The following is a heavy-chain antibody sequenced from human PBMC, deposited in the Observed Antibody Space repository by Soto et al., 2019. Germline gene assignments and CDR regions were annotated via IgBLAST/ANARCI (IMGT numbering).Heavy chain of an antibody. J-gene: IGHJ5*02. CDR3: ARTTPYSSSWYYNWFDP. V-gene: IGHV4-39*01. CDR1: GGSISSSSYY. D-gene: IGHD6-13*01. CDR2: IYYSGST. Sequence: SETLSLTCTVSGGSISSSSYYWGWIRQPPGKGLEWIGSIYYSGSTYYNPSLKSRVTISVDTSKNQFSLKLSSVTAADTAVYYCARTTPYSSSWYYNWFDPWGQGTLVTVSS.